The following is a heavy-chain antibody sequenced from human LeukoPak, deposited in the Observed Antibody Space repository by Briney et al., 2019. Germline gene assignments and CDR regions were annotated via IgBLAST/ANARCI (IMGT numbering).Heavy chain of an antibody. CDR1: GYTFTGYY. CDR3: ARIYSGSRSDFDY. D-gene: IGHD1-26*01. J-gene: IGHJ4*02. V-gene: IGHV1-2*02. CDR2: INPNSGGT. Sequence: GASVKVSCKASGYTFTGYYMHWVRQAPGQGLEWMGWINPNSGGTNYAQKFQGRVTMTRDTSISTAYMELSRLRSDDTAVYYCARIYSGSRSDFDYWGQGTLVTVSS.